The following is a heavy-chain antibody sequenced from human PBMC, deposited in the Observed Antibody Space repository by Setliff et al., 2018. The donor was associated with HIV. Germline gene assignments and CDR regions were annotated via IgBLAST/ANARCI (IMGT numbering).Heavy chain of an antibody. V-gene: IGHV5-51*01. CDR1: GNTFGRHW. CDR2: IYPGDPDA. CDR3: ARCSGSYPCDGMDV. J-gene: IGHJ6*02. Sequence: GESLKISCKGSGNTFGRHWVAWVRQMPGKGLEWMGMIYPGDPDARYNPSLQGQVTISADKSIDTAYLQWSSLKASDTAMYYCARCSGSYPCDGMDVWGQGTTVTVSS. D-gene: IGHD1-26*01.